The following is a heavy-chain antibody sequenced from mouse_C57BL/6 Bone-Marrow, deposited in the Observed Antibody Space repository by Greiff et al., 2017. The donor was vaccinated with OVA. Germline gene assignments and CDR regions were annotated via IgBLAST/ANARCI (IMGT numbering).Heavy chain of an antibody. CDR2: IYPGDGDT. D-gene: IGHD2-4*01. CDR3: ARRDDYDGPPYAMDY. Sequence: VQLQQSGPELVKPGASVKISCKASGYAFSSSWMNWVKQRPGKGLEWIGRIYPGDGDTNYNGKFKGKATLTADKSSSTAYMQLSSLTSEDSAVYFCARRDDYDGPPYAMDYWGQGTSVTVSS. CDR1: GYAFSSSW. J-gene: IGHJ4*01. V-gene: IGHV1-82*01.